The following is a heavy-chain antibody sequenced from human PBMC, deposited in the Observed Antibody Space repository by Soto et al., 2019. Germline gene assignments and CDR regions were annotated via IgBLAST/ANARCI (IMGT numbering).Heavy chain of an antibody. CDR1: ADTXTSYY. CDR3: ARSSAGVFGIIIEGYNWLAP. CDR2: INPNGGST. V-gene: IGHV1-46*01. D-gene: IGHD3-16*02. Sequence: SXKVSFKAPADTXTSYYIHLVRQAPGHGLEWMGIINPNGGSTRFAQTFQGRITMTRDTSTSTVYMELRSLRSEETAIYYCARSSAGVFGIIIEGYNWLAPWGQGALVTV. J-gene: IGHJ5*02.